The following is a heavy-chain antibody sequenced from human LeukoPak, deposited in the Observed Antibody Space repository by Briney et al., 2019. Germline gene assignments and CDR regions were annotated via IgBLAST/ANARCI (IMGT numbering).Heavy chain of an antibody. J-gene: IGHJ4*02. CDR2: IIPIFGTA. CDR1: GGTFSSYA. V-gene: IGHV1-69*01. D-gene: IGHD5-18*01. CDR3: ARVAVDTAAPFDY. Sequence: EASVKVSCKASGGTFSSYAISWVRQAPGQGLEWMGGIIPIFGTANYAQKFQGRVTITADESTSTAYMELSSLRSEDTAVYYRARVAVDTAAPFDYWGQGTLVTVSS.